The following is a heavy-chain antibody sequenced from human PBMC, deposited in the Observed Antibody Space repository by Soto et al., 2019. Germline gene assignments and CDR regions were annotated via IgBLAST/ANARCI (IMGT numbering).Heavy chain of an antibody. Sequence: QVQLVESGGGVVQPGRSLKLSCAASGFTFSRDGMHWVRQAPGKGLEWVAVIWYDGSHKYYADSVKGRFTISRDTSKNTLYLQMNSLRAEDTAVYSWARGAYSNYNAMDVWGRGTTVTVSS. CDR3: ARGAYSNYNAMDV. CDR2: IWYDGSHK. V-gene: IGHV3-33*01. D-gene: IGHD5-18*01. CDR1: GFTFSRDG. J-gene: IGHJ6*02.